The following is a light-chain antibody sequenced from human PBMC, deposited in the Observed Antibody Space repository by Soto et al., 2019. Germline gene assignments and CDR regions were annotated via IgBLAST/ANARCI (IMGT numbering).Light chain of an antibody. V-gene: IGLV2-11*01. CDR3: CSYAGYYTWV. J-gene: IGLJ3*02. Sequence: QSALTQPRSVSGSPGQSVTISCTGTSSDVGGYNYVSWYQQHPGKAPKLMIHDVSKRPSGVADRFSGSKSGNTASLTISGLQAEDEADYYCCSYAGYYTWVFGGGTKLTVL. CDR1: SSDVGGYNY. CDR2: DVS.